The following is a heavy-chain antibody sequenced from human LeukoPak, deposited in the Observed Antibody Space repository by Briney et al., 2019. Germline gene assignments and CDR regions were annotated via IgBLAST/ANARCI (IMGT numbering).Heavy chain of an antibody. Sequence: ASVKVSCKASGYTFTSYGISWVRQAPGQGLEWMGWISAYNGNTNYAQKLQGRVTMTTDTSTSTAYMELRSLRSDDTAVYYCARDSRQYYDFWSGYYSNNWFDPWGQGALVTVSS. CDR2: ISAYNGNT. CDR1: GYTFTSYG. J-gene: IGHJ5*02. V-gene: IGHV1-18*01. D-gene: IGHD3-3*01. CDR3: ARDSRQYYDFWSGYYSNNWFDP.